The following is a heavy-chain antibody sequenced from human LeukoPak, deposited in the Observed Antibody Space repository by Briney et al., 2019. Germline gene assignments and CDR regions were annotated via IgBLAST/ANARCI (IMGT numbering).Heavy chain of an antibody. CDR2: IKQDGSEK. CDR3: ARVDYDFWSGYTIFDY. V-gene: IGHV3-7*01. CDR1: GFTFSSYW. J-gene: IGHJ4*02. D-gene: IGHD3-3*01. Sequence: GGSLRLSCVASGFTFSSYWMSWVCQAPGKGLEWVANIKQDGSEKYYVDSVKGRFTISRDNAKNSLYLQMNSLRAEDTAVYYCARVDYDFWSGYTIFDYWGQGTLVTVSS.